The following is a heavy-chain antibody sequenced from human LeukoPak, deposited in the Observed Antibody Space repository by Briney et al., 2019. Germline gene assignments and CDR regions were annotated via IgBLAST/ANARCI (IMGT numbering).Heavy chain of an antibody. CDR2: IRYDGSNK. CDR3: ARPPVVGDHWWFDP. Sequence: PGGSLRLSCAASGFTFSSYGMHWVRQAPGKGLEWVAFIRYDGSNKYYADSVKGRFTISRDNSKNKLYLQMNSLRAEDTAVYYCARPPVVGDHWWFDPWGQGTLVTVSS. D-gene: IGHD1-26*01. CDR1: GFTFSSYG. V-gene: IGHV3-30*02. J-gene: IGHJ5*02.